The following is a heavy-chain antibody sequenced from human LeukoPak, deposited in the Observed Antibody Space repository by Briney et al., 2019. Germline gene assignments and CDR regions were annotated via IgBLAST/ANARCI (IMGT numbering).Heavy chain of an antibody. CDR2: IYHSGST. J-gene: IGHJ6*03. CDR1: GGSISSGGCY. V-gene: IGHV4-30-2*01. Sequence: PSQTLSLTCTVYGGSISSGGCYWSWIRQPPGKGLELIGYIYHSGSTYYNPSLKSRVTISVDRSKNQFSRKLSSVTAADTAVYYCARVRRLELPPGNFYYYMDVWGKGTTVTVSS. D-gene: IGHD1-7*01. CDR3: ARVRRLELPPGNFYYYMDV.